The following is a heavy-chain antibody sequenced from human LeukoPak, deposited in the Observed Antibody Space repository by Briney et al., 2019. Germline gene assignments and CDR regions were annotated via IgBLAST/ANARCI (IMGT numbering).Heavy chain of an antibody. D-gene: IGHD4-17*01. V-gene: IGHV3-48*04. CDR2: ISSSGSTI. J-gene: IGHJ4*02. Sequence: GGSLRLSCAASGFTFSNYGMNWVRQAPGKGLEWVSYISSSGSTIYYADSVRGRFTISRDNAKNSLYLQMNSLRAEDTAVYYCASLSRGYGDYHYYFDYWGQGTLVTVSS. CDR3: ASLSRGYGDYHYYFDY. CDR1: GFTFSNYG.